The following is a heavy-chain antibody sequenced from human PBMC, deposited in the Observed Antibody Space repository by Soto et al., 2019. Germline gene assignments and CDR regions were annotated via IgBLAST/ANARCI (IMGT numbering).Heavy chain of an antibody. CDR2: IHPSGGCT. CDR1: GYTFNTYY. Sequence: QVQLVQSGAEVRKPGASVKVSCRPSGYTFNTYYLHWLRQAPGQALEWMGVIHPSGGCTSYAQKFLGRVTVTRDTSTTTVFMELSSLRSDDTAVYYCARGGHIAVVTASFDNWGQGTLVTVSS. D-gene: IGHD2-21*02. J-gene: IGHJ4*02. CDR3: ARGGHIAVVTASFDN. V-gene: IGHV1-46*02.